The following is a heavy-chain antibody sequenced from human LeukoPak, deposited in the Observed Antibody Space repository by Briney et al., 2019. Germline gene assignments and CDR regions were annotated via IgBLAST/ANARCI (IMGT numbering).Heavy chain of an antibody. V-gene: IGHV3-23*01. Sequence: GGSLRLSCAASGFTFSNYAMSCVRHAPGKGLEWVSVISGSGGSTYYADSVKGRFTISRDNSKNTLYLQMNSLRAADMAVYYCAKDHSSGYYYFDYWGQGTLVTVSS. D-gene: IGHD3-22*01. J-gene: IGHJ4*02. CDR2: ISGSGGST. CDR3: AKDHSSGYYYFDY. CDR1: GFTFSNYA.